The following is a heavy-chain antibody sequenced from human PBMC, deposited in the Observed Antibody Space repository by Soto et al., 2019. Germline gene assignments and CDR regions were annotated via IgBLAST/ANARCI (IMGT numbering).Heavy chain of an antibody. D-gene: IGHD6-19*01. Sequence: GGSLRLSCAASGFTFSSYAMSWVRQAPGKGLEWVSGISGSGDSTYYADSVKGRFTISRDNSKKKVYLQMNSLRAEDTAVYYCSIGVPGIAVAGTGYFQHWGQGTLVTVSS. CDR3: SIGVPGIAVAGTGYFQH. V-gene: IGHV3-23*01. CDR1: GFTFSSYA. CDR2: ISGSGDST. J-gene: IGHJ1*01.